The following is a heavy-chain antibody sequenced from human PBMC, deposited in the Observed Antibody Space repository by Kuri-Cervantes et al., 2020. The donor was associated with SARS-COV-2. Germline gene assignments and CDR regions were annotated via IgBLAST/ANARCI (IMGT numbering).Heavy chain of an antibody. J-gene: IGHJ3*02. Sequence: SVKVSCKASGDTFTYRFLHWVRQAPGQAPEWMGWITPFNGNTKYAQKFQDRVTITRDRSMNTAYMELSSLRSEDTAMYYCARSGPGAIAREDGALDIWGQGTMVTVSS. CDR2: ITPFNGNT. CDR1: GDTFTYRF. V-gene: IGHV1-45*02. CDR3: ARSGPGAIAREDGALDI. D-gene: IGHD4/OR15-4a*01.